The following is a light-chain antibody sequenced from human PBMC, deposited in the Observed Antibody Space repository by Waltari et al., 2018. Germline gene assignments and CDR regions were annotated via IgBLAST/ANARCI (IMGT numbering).Light chain of an antibody. CDR2: WAS. CDR3: QQYLSRPDT. Sequence: DIVMTQSPDSLAVSLGGRATINCKSSQSVLYNSNNKNYLAWYQQRPGQPPKLLIYWASTRESGVPDRFSGSGSGTDFTLTITSLQAEDVAVYYCQQYLSRPDTFGQGTKLEIK. J-gene: IGKJ2*01. CDR1: QSVLYNSNNKNY. V-gene: IGKV4-1*01.